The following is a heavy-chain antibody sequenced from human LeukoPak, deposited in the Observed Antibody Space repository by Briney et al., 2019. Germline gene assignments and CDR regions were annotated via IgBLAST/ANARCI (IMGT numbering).Heavy chain of an antibody. D-gene: IGHD6-13*01. Sequence: PGGSLGLSCAASGFTFSNYAMSWVRQAPGKGLEWVSAISSSGTSTSYADSVKGRFTISRDNSKNTLYLQMNSLRAEDTAVYYCAKEMSNSSSSPFDYWGQGTLVTVSS. CDR2: ISSSGTST. CDR3: AKEMSNSSSSPFDY. J-gene: IGHJ4*02. V-gene: IGHV3-23*01. CDR1: GFTFSNYA.